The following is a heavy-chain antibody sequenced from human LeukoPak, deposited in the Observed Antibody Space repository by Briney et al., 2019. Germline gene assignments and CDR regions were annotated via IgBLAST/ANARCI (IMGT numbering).Heavy chain of an antibody. CDR1: GGTFSSYA. Sequence: GASVKVSCKASGGTFSSYAISWVRQAPGQGLEWMGRIIPILGIANYAQKFQGRVTITADESTSTAYMELSSLRSEDTAVYYCARGGGVGFSSGYSFYPFDHWGQGTLVTVSS. J-gene: IGHJ4*02. CDR3: ARGGGVGFSSGYSFYPFDH. V-gene: IGHV1-69*04. D-gene: IGHD3-22*01. CDR2: IIPILGIA.